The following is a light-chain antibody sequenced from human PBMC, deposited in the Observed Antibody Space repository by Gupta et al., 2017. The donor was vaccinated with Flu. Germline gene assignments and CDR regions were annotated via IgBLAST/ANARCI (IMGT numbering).Light chain of an antibody. Sequence: TLAMSPGKSATPSCRASQGINSNYLSWYQQQLGQAPRILLYGVSSRAPGIPDRFISSGSGTAFTLTISSLEPEDFAVYFCYQYGSAPPHKFGQGTKVEIK. CDR1: QGINSNY. CDR2: GVS. CDR3: YQYGSAPPHK. V-gene: IGKV3-20*01. J-gene: IGKJ1*01.